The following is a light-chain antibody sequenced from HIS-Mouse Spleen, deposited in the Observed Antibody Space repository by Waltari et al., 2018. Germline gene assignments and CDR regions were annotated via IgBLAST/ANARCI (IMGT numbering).Light chain of an antibody. CDR1: SSNIGSNY. Sequence: QSVLTQPPSASGTPGQRVTISCSGSSSNIGSNYVYWYQQLPGTAPKLLIYRKNRRPSGFPDRFSGSKSGTSASLAISGLRSEDEADYYCAAWDDSLSGPWVFGGGTKLTVL. CDR3: AAWDDSLSGPWV. CDR2: RKN. V-gene: IGLV1-47*01. J-gene: IGLJ3*02.